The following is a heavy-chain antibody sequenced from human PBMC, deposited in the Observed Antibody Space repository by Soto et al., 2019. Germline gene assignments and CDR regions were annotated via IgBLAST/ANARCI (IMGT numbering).Heavy chain of an antibody. V-gene: IGHV1-46*01. CDR1: GYTFTSYY. D-gene: IGHD5-12*01. CDR2: INPSGGST. CDR3: ARDSEMATIDY. J-gene: IGHJ4*02. Sequence: ASVKVSCKASGYTFTSYYMHWVRQAPGQGPEWMGIINPSGGSTSYAQKFQGRVTMTRDTSTSTVYMELSSLRSEDTAVYYCARDSEMATIDYWGQGTLVTVSS.